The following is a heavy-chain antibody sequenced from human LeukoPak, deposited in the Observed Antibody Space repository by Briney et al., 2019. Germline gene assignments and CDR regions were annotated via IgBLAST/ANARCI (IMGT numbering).Heavy chain of an antibody. V-gene: IGHV3-7*01. CDR3: ARSALLAVAGDY. CDR2: IKQDGSEK. D-gene: IGHD6-19*01. J-gene: IGHJ4*02. CDR1: GFTFSSYW. Sequence: GGSLRLACAASGFTFSSYWMSWVRQAPGKGLKWVANIKQDGSEKYYVDSVKGRFTISRDNAKNSLYLQMNSLRAEDTAVYYCARSALLAVAGDYWGQGTLVTVSS.